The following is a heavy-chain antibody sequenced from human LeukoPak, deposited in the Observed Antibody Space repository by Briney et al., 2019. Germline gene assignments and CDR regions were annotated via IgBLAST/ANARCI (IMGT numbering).Heavy chain of an antibody. J-gene: IGHJ5*02. CDR1: GGSISSSSYY. Sequence: PSQTLSLTCTVSGGSISSSSYYLGWIRQPPGKGLEWIGSIYYSGSTYYNPSLKSRVTISVDTSKNQFSLKLSSVTAADTAVYYCARQDSSGYYYRGRWFDPWGQGTLVTVSS. V-gene: IGHV4-39*01. CDR3: ARQDSSGYYYRGRWFDP. D-gene: IGHD3-22*01. CDR2: IYYSGST.